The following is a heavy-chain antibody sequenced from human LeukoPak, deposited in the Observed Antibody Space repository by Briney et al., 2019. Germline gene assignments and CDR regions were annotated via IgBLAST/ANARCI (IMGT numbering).Heavy chain of an antibody. V-gene: IGHV4-59*01. CDR1: GDSIRSYY. CDR2: IYDSGST. J-gene: IGHJ4*02. CDR3: ARGWVGSSGWFGGFDY. Sequence: PSETLSLTCTVSGDSIRSYYWSWIRQPPGKGLEWIWYIYDSGSTNYNPSLKSRVTISVDTSKNQFSLKLSSLTAADTAVYYCARGWVGSSGWFGGFDYWGQGTLVTVSS. D-gene: IGHD6-19*01.